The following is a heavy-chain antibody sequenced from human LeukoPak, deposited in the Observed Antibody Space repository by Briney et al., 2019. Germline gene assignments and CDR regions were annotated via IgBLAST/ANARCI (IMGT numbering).Heavy chain of an antibody. CDR1: GFTFSSYG. CDR3: AKDAVGATAYYFDY. D-gene: IGHD1-26*01. V-gene: IGHV3-30*02. CDR2: IRYDGSNK. Sequence: GGSLRLSCAASGFTFSSYGMHWVRQAPGKGLEWVAFIRYDGSNKYYADSVKGRFTISRDNSKNTLYLQMNSLRAEDTAVYYCAKDAVGATAYYFDYWGQGTLVTAS. J-gene: IGHJ4*02.